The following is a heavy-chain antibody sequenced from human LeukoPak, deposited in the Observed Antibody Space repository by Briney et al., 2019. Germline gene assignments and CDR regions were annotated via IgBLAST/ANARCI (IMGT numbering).Heavy chain of an antibody. J-gene: IGHJ4*02. CDR2: ITSSSSYI. CDR3: ATDIYGDHDY. CDR1: GFTFSNYW. D-gene: IGHD4-17*01. Sequence: PGGSLRLSCAASGFTFSNYWMSWVRQAPGKGLEWVSSITSSSSYIYYADSVKGRFTISRDNAKNSLYLQMNSLRAEDTAVYYCATDIYGDHDYWGQGTLVTVSS. V-gene: IGHV3-21*01.